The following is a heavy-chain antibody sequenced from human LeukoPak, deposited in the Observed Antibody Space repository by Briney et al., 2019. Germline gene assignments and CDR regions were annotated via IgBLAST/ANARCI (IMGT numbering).Heavy chain of an antibody. J-gene: IGHJ4*02. CDR1: GFSFRSYA. V-gene: IGHV3-64*02. D-gene: IGHD6-13*01. Sequence: PGGSLRLSCTASGFSFRSYAMHWVRQAPGKGLEYVSAISRSGNTTYYADSVKGRFTVSRDNSKKTLFLQMSDLRPEGTAVYYCATPGSSWGQGSLVIVSS. CDR2: ISRSGNTT. CDR3: ATPGSS.